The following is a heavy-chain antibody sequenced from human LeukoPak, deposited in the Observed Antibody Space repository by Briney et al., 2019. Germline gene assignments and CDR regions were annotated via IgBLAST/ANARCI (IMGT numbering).Heavy chain of an antibody. J-gene: IGHJ6*03. D-gene: IGHD5-12*01. CDR1: GFTFDDYA. CDR2: ISWDGGST. Sequence: GGSLRLSCAASGFTFDDYAMHWVRQAPGKGLEWVSLISWDGGSTYYADSVKGRFTISRDNSKNTLYLQMNSLRAEDTAVYYCAKGGGYEAQYYYYYLDVWGKGTTVTISS. V-gene: IGHV3-43D*03. CDR3: AKGGGYEAQYYYYYLDV.